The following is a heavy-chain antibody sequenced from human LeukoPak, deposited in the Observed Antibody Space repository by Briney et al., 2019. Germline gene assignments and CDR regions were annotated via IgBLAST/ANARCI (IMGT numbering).Heavy chain of an antibody. CDR2: ISDSGST. D-gene: IGHD3-10*01. J-gene: IGHJ6*02. Sequence: PSETLSLTCIVSGGSISRSSYYWGXLRQPXXKGLEWIGSISDSGSTYYSPSLKSRVTISVDTSRNQFSLKLRFVTAADTAVYYCARQDIWFGELVVWGQGTTVTVSS. V-gene: IGHV4-39*01. CDR1: GGSISRSSYY. CDR3: ARQDIWFGELVV.